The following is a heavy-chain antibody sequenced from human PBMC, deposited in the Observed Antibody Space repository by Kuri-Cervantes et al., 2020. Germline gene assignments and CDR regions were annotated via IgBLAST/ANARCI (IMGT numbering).Heavy chain of an antibody. J-gene: IGHJ5*02. CDR1: GYILFTYG. Sequence: ASVKVSCKTSGYILFTYGVSWVRQAPGQGLEWMGWINTNSGETSYAQKFHDRVIMTTDIPTSTVYMELRNLRSDDTAVYYCARNDSNDRNRWFDPWGQGTRVTVSS. CDR3: ARNDSNDRNRWFDP. V-gene: IGHV1-18*01. CDR2: INTNSGET. D-gene: IGHD3-22*01.